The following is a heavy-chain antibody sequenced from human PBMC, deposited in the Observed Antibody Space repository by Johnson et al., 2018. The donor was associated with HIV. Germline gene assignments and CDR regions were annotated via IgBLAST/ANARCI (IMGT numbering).Heavy chain of an antibody. D-gene: IGHD3-22*01. V-gene: IGHV3-20*04. CDR2: INWNGGST. CDR1: GFTVSSNY. J-gene: IGHJ3*02. Sequence: VQLVESGGGLVQPGGSLRLSCAASGFTVSSNYMNWVRQAPGKGLEWVSTINWNGGSTGYADSVKGRFTISRDNAKNSLYLQMNSLRAEDTALYYCARVTAHYYDSSGYVDAFDSWGQGTMVTV. CDR3: ARVTAHYYDSSGYVDAFDS.